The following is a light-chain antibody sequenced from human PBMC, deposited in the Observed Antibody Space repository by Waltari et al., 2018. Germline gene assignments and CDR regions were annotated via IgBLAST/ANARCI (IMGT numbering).Light chain of an antibody. CDR1: NIGSSS. J-gene: IGLJ1*01. V-gene: IGLV3-21*04. CDR2: YDS. Sequence: SYALTQPPSVSVAPGTTARITCGGDNIGSSSVHWYQQKPGPAPVLVIFYDSDRPSRIPERFSGSNSGNTATLTISSVEAGDEAKYYCHVWHPDMDPGVFGPGTEVSV. CDR3: HVWHPDMDPGV.